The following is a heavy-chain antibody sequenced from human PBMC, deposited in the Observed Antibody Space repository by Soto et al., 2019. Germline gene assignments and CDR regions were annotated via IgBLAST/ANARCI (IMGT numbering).Heavy chain of an antibody. J-gene: IGHJ4*02. CDR3: AAGHYDFWSGYFYSVDY. Sequence: SVKVSCKASGFTFTSSAMQWVRQARGQRLEWIGWIVVGSGNTNYAQKFQERVTITRDMSTSTAYMELSSLRSEDTAVYYCAAGHYDFWSGYFYSVDYWGQGTLVTVSS. CDR2: IVVGSGNT. CDR1: GFTFTSSA. V-gene: IGHV1-58*02. D-gene: IGHD3-3*01.